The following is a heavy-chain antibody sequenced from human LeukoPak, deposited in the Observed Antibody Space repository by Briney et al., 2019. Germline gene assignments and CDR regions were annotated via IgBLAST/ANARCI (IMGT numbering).Heavy chain of an antibody. Sequence: PGGSLRLSCVASGFTLSNYVVGWVRQAPGKGLEWVSDVSGGGGSKYYADSVKGRFTISRDNSKNTVYLQMNSLRADDTAVYYCAKPIVPSAISGAAFDIWGQGTMVTVSS. CDR1: GFTLSNYV. D-gene: IGHD2-2*02. J-gene: IGHJ3*02. CDR3: AKPIVPSAISGAAFDI. V-gene: IGHV3-23*01. CDR2: VSGGGGSK.